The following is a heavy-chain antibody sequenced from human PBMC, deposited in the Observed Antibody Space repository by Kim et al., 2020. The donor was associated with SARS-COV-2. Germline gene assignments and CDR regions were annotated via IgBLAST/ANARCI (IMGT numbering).Heavy chain of an antibody. CDR1: GYPFTNYW. CDR3: ATYYGSGRATYYFYGMDV. J-gene: IGHJ6*02. CDR2: VYPGDSDI. V-gene: IGHV5-51*01. Sequence: GESLKISCQGSGYPFTNYWIGWVRQMPGKGLEWVGIVYPGDSDIRYSPSFQGQVTISADKSINTAYPQWSSLKASDTAMYFCATYYGSGRATYYFYGMDVWGQGTTVTVSS. D-gene: IGHD3-10*01.